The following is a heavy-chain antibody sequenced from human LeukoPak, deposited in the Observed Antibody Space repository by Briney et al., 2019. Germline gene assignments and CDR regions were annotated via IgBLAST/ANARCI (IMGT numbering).Heavy chain of an antibody. D-gene: IGHD2-2*03. CDR3: AKGLLEGLGYCSSTSCYGSFDY. CDR2: ISGSGGST. J-gene: IGHJ4*02. Sequence: GGSLRLSCAASGFTFSSYAMSWVRQAPGKGLEWVSAISGSGGSTYYADSVKGRFTISRDNSKNTLYLQMNSLRAEDTAVYYCAKGLLEGLGYCSSTSCYGSFDYWGQGTLVTVSS. V-gene: IGHV3-23*01. CDR1: GFTFSSYA.